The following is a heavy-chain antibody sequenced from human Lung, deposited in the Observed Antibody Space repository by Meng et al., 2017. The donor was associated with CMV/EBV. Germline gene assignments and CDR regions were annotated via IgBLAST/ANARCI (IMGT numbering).Heavy chain of an antibody. V-gene: IGHV1-18*01. D-gene: IGHD4-17*01. CDR1: GYTFGIFG. Sequence: QVQLVQSGAELQKPGASVKVHCKASGYTFGIFGITWVRQAPGQGLEWVGWISAENGNTNYAQKFQGRVTLTTDTSTKTAYMDLRGLRSDDSAVYYCARAGAAVTTHFDFWGRGTLVTVSS. CDR2: ISAENGNT. J-gene: IGHJ4*02. CDR3: ARAGAAVTTHFDF.